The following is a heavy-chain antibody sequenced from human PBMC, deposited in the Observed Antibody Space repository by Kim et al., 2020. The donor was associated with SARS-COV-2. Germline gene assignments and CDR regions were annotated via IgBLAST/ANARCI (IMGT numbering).Heavy chain of an antibody. CDR3: ATAIAAADPVGDYYFDY. CDR1: GYTLTELS. Sequence: ASVKVSCKVSGYTLTELSMHWVRQAPGKGLEWMGGFDPEDGETIYAQKFQGRVTMTEDTSTDTAYMELSSLRSEDTAVYYCATAIAAADPVGDYYFDYWGQGTLVTVSS. J-gene: IGHJ4*02. D-gene: IGHD6-13*01. CDR2: FDPEDGET. V-gene: IGHV1-24*01.